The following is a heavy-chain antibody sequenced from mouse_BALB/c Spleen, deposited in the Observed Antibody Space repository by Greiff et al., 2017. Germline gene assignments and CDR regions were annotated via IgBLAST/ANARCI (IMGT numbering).Heavy chain of an antibody. Sequence: EVMLVESGGGLVKPGGSLKLSCAASGFTFSDYYMYWVRQTPEKRLEWVATISDGGSYTYYPDSVKGRFTISRDNAKNNLYLQMSSLKSEDTAMYYCARDEAGDGSFAYWGQGTLVTVSA. CDR2: ISDGGSYT. D-gene: IGHD2-3*01. CDR1: GFTFSDYY. J-gene: IGHJ3*01. V-gene: IGHV5-4*02. CDR3: ARDEAGDGSFAY.